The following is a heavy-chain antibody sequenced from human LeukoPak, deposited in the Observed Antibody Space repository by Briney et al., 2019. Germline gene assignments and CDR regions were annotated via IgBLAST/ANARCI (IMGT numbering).Heavy chain of an antibody. Sequence: PSETLSLTXTVSGGSISSYYWSWIRQPPGKGLEWIGYIYYSGSTNYNPSLKSRVTISVDTSKNQFSLKLSSVTAADTAVYYCARGVYGDHLFDYWGQGTLVTVSS. J-gene: IGHJ4*02. V-gene: IGHV4-59*01. CDR3: ARGVYGDHLFDY. D-gene: IGHD4-17*01. CDR1: GGSISSYY. CDR2: IYYSGST.